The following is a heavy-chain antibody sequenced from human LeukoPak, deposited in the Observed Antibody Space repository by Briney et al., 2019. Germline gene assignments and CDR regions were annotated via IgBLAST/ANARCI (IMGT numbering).Heavy chain of an antibody. CDR1: GYTFTTYY. J-gene: IGHJ3*02. D-gene: IGHD3-22*01. CDR2: INPSGAST. Sequence: ASVKVSCKASGYTFTTYYMHWVRQAPGRGLEWMGIINPSGASTNYAQNFQGRVTMTRDPSTSTVYMELRSLRSEDTAVYYCARGRYYYDSSGFSYDAFDIWGQGTMVTVSS. V-gene: IGHV1-46*01. CDR3: ARGRYYYDSSGFSYDAFDI.